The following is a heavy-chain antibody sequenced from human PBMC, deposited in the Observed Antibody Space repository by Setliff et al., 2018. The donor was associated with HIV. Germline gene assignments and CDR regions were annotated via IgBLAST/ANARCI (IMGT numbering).Heavy chain of an antibody. CDR3: TTGEGGTYRYNYFDP. Sequence: PGGSLRLSCAASGFTFSNAWMTWVRQVPGKGLEWVGHIKSKIDGGTTDYTAPVKGRFTISREDTKNTLYLQMNSLKTDDTAVYYCTTGEGGTYRYNYFDPWGQGTLVTVSS. CDR1: GFTFSNAW. CDR2: IKSKIDGGTT. D-gene: IGHD1-26*01. V-gene: IGHV3-15*01. J-gene: IGHJ5*02.